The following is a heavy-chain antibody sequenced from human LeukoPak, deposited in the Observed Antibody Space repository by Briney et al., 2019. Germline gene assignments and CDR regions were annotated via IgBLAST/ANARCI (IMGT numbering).Heavy chain of an antibody. V-gene: IGHV3-74*01. J-gene: IGHJ4*02. CDR1: GFTFSSHW. D-gene: IGHD6-13*01. CDR2: INPDGGST. CDR3: ALAAVGTCCDS. Sequence: GGSLRLSCAASGFTFSSHWMHWVRQAPGKGLVWVSRINPDGGSTNYADSVRGRFTISRDNAKNTLYLQMNSLGAEDTAVYYCALAAVGTCCDSWGQGTLVTVSS.